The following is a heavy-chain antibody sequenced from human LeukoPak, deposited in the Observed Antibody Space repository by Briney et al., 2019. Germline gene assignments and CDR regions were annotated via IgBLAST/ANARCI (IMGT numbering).Heavy chain of an antibody. CDR1: GYTFTSYA. V-gene: IGHV1-3*01. J-gene: IGHJ4*02. D-gene: IGHD5-18*01. Sequence: ASVKVSRKASGYTFTSYAMHWVRQAPGQRLEWMGWINAGNGNTEYSQKFQGRVTITRDTSASTAYMELSSLRSEDTAVYYCARGVYSYNDYWGQGTLVTVSS. CDR2: INAGNGNT. CDR3: ARGVYSYNDY.